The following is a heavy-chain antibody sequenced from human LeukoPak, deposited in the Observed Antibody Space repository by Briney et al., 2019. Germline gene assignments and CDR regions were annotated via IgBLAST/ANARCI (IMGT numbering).Heavy chain of an antibody. V-gene: IGHV1-2*02. J-gene: IGHJ4*02. Sequence: ASVKVSCKASGYTFTGYYMHWVRQAPGQGLEWMGWINPNSGGTNYAQKFQGRVIMTRDTSISTAYMELSRLRSDDTAVYYCARISRDSSGYYYVDYWGQGTLVTVSS. CDR2: INPNSGGT. CDR1: GYTFTGYY. D-gene: IGHD3-22*01. CDR3: ARISRDSSGYYYVDY.